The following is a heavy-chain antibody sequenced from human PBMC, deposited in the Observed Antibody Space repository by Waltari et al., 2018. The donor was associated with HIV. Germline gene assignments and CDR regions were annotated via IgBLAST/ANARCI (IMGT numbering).Heavy chain of an antibody. CDR3: ARASSSWSFYGMDV. D-gene: IGHD6-13*01. J-gene: IGHJ6*02. CDR2: MNPNSGNT. V-gene: IGHV1-8*01. CDR1: GYTFTSYD. Sequence: QVQLVQSGAAVKKPGASVKVSCKASGYTFTSYDINWVRQATGQGLEWMGWMNPNSGNTGYAQKFQGRVTMTRNTSISTAYMELSSLRSEDTAVYYCARASSSWSFYGMDVWGQGTTVTVSS.